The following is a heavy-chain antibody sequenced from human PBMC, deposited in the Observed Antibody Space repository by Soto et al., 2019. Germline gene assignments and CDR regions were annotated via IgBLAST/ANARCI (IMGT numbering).Heavy chain of an antibody. CDR1: GYTFTSYA. Sequence: QVQLVQSGAEVKKPGASVKVSCKASGYTFTSYAMHWVRQAPGQRLEWMGWINAGNGNTKYSQKFQGRVTITRDTSASTGYMELSSLRSEGTAVYYWAGGPGGPDGPGDYWGQGTLVTVSS. V-gene: IGHV1-3*01. J-gene: IGHJ4*02. CDR3: AGGPGGPDGPGDY. D-gene: IGHD2-15*01. CDR2: INAGNGNT.